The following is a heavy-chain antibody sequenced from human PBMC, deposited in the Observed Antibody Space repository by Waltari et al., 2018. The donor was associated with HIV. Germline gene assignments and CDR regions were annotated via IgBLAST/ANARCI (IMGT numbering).Heavy chain of an antibody. CDR1: GFRFSDFN. CDR2: IGSLQNFI. D-gene: IGHD6-19*01. V-gene: IGHV3-21*01. J-gene: IGHJ5*02. Sequence: EVRLLESGGGLVRPGGSLRLSCAASGFRFSDFNMNWVRHGPGKGLEWVASIGSLQNFIHYADSVKGRFTVSRDNAKNSLYLQMNSLTAEDTAVYYCARGPSSGWSWFDPWGQGTLVTVSS. CDR3: ARGPSSGWSWFDP.